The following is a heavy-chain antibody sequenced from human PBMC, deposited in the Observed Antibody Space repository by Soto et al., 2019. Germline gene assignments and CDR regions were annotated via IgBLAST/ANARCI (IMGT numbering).Heavy chain of an antibody. CDR1: GGTFSSYA. D-gene: IGHD6-6*01. V-gene: IGHV1-69*01. J-gene: IGHJ6*02. Sequence: QVQLVQSGAEVKKPGSSVKVSCKASGGTFSSYAISWVRQAPGQGLEWMGGIIPIFGTANYAQKFQGRVTITADESTSTAYMEVSSLRSEDTDVYYCARGGVRQLVFYYYYGMDVWGQGTTVTVSS. CDR3: ARGGVRQLVFYYYYGMDV. CDR2: IIPIFGTA.